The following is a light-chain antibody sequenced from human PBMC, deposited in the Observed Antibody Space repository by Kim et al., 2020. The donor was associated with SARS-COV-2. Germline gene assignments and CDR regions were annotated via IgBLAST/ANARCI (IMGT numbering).Light chain of an antibody. V-gene: IGKV3-11*01. CDR2: DAS. CDR1: QDISSY. CDR3: QQRSNLPLT. J-gene: IGKJ4*01. Sequence: SPAGERAPPSGRTSQDISSYLVWYQQKPGQAPRLLIYDASSRASGIPARFSGSGSGTDFTLTISSLEPEDFAVYYCQQRSNLPLTFGGGTKVDIK.